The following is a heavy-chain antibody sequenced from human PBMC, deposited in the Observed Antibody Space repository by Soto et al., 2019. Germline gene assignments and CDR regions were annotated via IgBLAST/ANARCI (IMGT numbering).Heavy chain of an antibody. CDR1: GFTFSSYW. Sequence: EVQLVESGGGLVQPGGSLRLSCAASGFTFSSYWMHWVRQAPGKGLVWVSRINSDGSSTSYADSVKGRFTISRDNAKNSFYLQMNSLRAEDTAVYYCAIRASYYDSSGYFDSWGQGTLVTVSS. J-gene: IGHJ4*02. D-gene: IGHD3-22*01. V-gene: IGHV3-74*01. CDR2: INSDGSST. CDR3: AIRASYYDSSGYFDS.